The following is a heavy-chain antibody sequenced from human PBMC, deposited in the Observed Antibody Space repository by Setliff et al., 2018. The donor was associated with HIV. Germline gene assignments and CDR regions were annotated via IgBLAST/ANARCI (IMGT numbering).Heavy chain of an antibody. D-gene: IGHD3-22*01. Sequence: SETLSLTCTVSGDLINNHNWNWIRQSPERGLEWLGNIHYSGTSNYNSSLKSRIVISLDTSKKQFSLHFYSVTAADTAVYYCARSRIRGYYDTSPAMAFDIWGQGTMVTVSS. J-gene: IGHJ3*02. CDR3: ARSRIRGYYDTSPAMAFDI. CDR2: IHYSGTS. CDR1: GDLINNHN. V-gene: IGHV4-59*08.